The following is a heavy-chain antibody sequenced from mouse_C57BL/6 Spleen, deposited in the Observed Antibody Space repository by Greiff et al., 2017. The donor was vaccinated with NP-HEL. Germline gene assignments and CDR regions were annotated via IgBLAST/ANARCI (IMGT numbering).Heavy chain of an antibody. Sequence: QVQLQQPGAELVKPGASVKLSCKASGYTFTSYWMHWVKQRPGQGLEWIGMIHPNSGSTNYNEKFKSKATLTVDKSSSTAYMQLSSLTSEDSAVYYCARGDYCGSSPWYFDVWGTGTTVTVSS. D-gene: IGHD1-1*01. CDR3: ARGDYCGSSPWYFDV. J-gene: IGHJ1*03. V-gene: IGHV1-64*01. CDR1: GYTFTSYW. CDR2: IHPNSGST.